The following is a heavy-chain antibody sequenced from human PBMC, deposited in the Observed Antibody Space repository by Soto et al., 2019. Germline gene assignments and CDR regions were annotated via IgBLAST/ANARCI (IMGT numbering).Heavy chain of an antibody. Sequence: EEQLLESGGGLIHPGGSLRLSCATSGFTFSTYAISWVRQAPGKGLAWVSTISGNSEITYYADSVKGRFTISKDSSTNTVYLQMSSLRAEDTAAYYCAKDQYSGSGSYSYYYFYHGMDVWGQGTTVTVSS. V-gene: IGHV3-23*01. J-gene: IGHJ6*02. CDR1: GFTFSTYA. CDR3: AKDQYSGSGSYSYYYFYHGMDV. CDR2: ISGNSEIT. D-gene: IGHD3-10*01.